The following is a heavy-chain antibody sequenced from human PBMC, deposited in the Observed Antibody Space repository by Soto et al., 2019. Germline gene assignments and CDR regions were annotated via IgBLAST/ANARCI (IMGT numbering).Heavy chain of an antibody. CDR1: GYTFTSYD. CDR3: ARSVEALPVRGALDY. CDR2: MNPNSGNT. Sequence: ASVKVSCKASGYTFTSYDINWVRQATGQGLEWMGWMNPNSGNTGYAQKFQGRITITKDTSINRVVLTMTNMGPVDTATYYCARSVEALPVRGALDYWGQGTLVTVSS. V-gene: IGHV1-8*01. J-gene: IGHJ4*02. D-gene: IGHD6-6*01.